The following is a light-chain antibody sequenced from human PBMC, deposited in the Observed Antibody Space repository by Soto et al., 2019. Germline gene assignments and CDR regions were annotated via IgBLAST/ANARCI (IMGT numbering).Light chain of an antibody. CDR3: QQFGSSSWR. CDR1: QSVSSSY. J-gene: IGKJ1*01. V-gene: IGKV3-20*01. CDR2: GAS. Sequence: ESVLTQSPGTLSLSPGEKATLSCRASQSVSSSYLAWYQQKPGQAPRLLIYGASSRATGIPDRFSGSGSGTDVTLAVSRLEPEDFAVYCCQQFGSSSWRCGQGTKVEIK.